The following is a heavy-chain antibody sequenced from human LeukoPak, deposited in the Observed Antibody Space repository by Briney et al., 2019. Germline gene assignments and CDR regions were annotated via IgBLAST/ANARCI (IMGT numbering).Heavy chain of an antibody. CDR2: ISPTGDIT. Sequence: GGSLRLSRAASGFPFSTYGMNWVRQAPGKGLEWVSGISPTGDITYYADSVMGRFTISRDNPKSTVYLQMNSLRVEDTAVYYCVRDRDWGAFDVWGQVTMVTVSS. V-gene: IGHV3-23*01. CDR1: GFPFSTYG. J-gene: IGHJ3*01. D-gene: IGHD3/OR15-3a*01. CDR3: VRDRDWGAFDV.